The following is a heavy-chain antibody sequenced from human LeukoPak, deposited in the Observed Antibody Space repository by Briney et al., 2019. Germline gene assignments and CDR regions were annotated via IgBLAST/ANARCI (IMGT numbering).Heavy chain of an antibody. Sequence: GGSLRLSCAASGFSFSTYGMHWVRQAPGKGLEWVAVIWFDGSNKYYADSVKGRFTISRDNSKNTLYLQTNSLRVEDTAVYYCARASGCYDYWGQGTLVTVSS. J-gene: IGHJ4*02. D-gene: IGHD6-19*01. CDR1: GFSFSTYG. V-gene: IGHV3-33*01. CDR2: IWFDGSNK. CDR3: ARASGCYDY.